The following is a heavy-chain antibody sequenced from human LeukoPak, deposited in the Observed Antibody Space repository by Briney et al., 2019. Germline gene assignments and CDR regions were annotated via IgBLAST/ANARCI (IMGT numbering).Heavy chain of an antibody. CDR1: GFTFRNYA. J-gene: IGHJ5*02. CDR2: IYYSGST. Sequence: LRLSCAASGFTFRNYAMTWIRQPPGKGLEWIGYIYYSGSTYYNPSLKSRVTISVDTSKNQFSLKLSSVTAADTAVYYWARSQPKLRYFGGQGFDPWGQGTLVTVSS. CDR3: ARSQPKLRYFGGQGFDP. D-gene: IGHD3-9*01. V-gene: IGHV4-30-4*08.